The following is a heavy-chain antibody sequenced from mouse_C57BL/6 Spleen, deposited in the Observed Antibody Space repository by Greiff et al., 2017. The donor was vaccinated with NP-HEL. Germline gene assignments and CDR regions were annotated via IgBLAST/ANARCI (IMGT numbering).Heavy chain of an antibody. J-gene: IGHJ4*01. Sequence: EVQLQQSGAELVRPGASVKLSCTASGFNIKDYYMHWVKQRPEQGLEWIGRIDPEDGDTEYAPKFQGKATMTADTSSNTAYLQLSSLTSEDTAVYYCTYFSTVVANYAMDYWGQGTSVTVSS. CDR2: IDPEDGDT. V-gene: IGHV14-1*01. CDR3: TYFSTVVANYAMDY. D-gene: IGHD1-1*01. CDR1: GFNIKDYY.